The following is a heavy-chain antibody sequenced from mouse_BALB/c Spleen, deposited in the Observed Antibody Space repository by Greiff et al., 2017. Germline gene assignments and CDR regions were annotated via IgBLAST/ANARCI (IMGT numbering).Heavy chain of an antibody. CDR3: ARECRDHFDY. V-gene: IGHV1-54*01. J-gene: IGHJ2*01. CDR1: GYAFTNYL. D-gene: IGHD3-1*01. CDR2: INPGSGGT. Sequence: QVQLQQSGPELVKPGALVKISCKASGYAFTNYLIEWVKQRPGQGLEWIGVINPGSGGTNYNEKFKGKATLTADKSSSTAYMQLSSLTSDDSAVYFCARECRDHFDYWGQGTTLTVSS.